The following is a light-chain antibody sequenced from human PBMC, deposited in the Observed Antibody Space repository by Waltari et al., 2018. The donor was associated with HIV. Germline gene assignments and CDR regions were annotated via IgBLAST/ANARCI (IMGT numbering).Light chain of an antibody. V-gene: IGLV2-8*01. J-gene: IGLJ2*01. CDR1: ISDLDGYAY. CDR3: TSYTRSTNLL. Sequence: QSALTQPPPASGSPGQSVTISCTGPISDLDGYAYVPWYQKHPGRAPKLMIYEFTRRPSGVPDRFSGSKAANTASLTVSGLQAEDEADYYCTSYTRSTNLLFGGGTKLTVL. CDR2: EFT.